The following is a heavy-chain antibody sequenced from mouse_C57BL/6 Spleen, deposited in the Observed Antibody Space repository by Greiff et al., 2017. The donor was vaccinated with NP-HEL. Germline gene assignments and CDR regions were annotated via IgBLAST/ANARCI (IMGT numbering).Heavy chain of an antibody. D-gene: IGHD3-2*02. Sequence: QVQLQQSGPELVKPGASVKISCKASGYAFSSSWMNWVKQRPGKGLEWIGRIYPGDGDTNYNGKFKGKATLTADESSSTAYMQLSSLTSEDSAVYFCARSGGNYAMDYWGQGTSVTVSS. CDR2: IYPGDGDT. CDR3: ARSGGNYAMDY. J-gene: IGHJ4*01. V-gene: IGHV1-82*01. CDR1: GYAFSSSW.